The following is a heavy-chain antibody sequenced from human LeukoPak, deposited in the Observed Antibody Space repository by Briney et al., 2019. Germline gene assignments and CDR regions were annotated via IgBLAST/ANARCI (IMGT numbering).Heavy chain of an antibody. CDR2: IYYSGST. CDR1: GGSLSSYY. Sequence: SETLSLTCTVSGGSLSSYYWSWIRQPPGKGLEWIGYIYYSGSTNYNPSLKSRVTISVDTSKNQFSLKLSSVTAADTAVYYCARHPSPKQWLVGPFDYWGQGTLVTVSS. D-gene: IGHD6-19*01. V-gene: IGHV4-59*08. J-gene: IGHJ4*02. CDR3: ARHPSPKQWLVGPFDY.